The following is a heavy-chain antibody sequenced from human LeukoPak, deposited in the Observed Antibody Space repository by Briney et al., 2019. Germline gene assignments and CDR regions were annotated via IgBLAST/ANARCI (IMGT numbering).Heavy chain of an antibody. CDR3: ARGVLWSGYYRKLDYFDY. D-gene: IGHD3-3*01. CDR1: GFTFSSYS. Sequence: PGGSLRLSCAASGFTFSSYSMNWVRQAPGKGLEWVSSISSSSSYIYYADSVKGRFTISRDNAKNSLYLQMNSLRAEDTAVYYCARGVLWSGYYRKLDYFDYWGQGTLVTVSS. CDR2: ISSSSSYI. J-gene: IGHJ4*02. V-gene: IGHV3-21*01.